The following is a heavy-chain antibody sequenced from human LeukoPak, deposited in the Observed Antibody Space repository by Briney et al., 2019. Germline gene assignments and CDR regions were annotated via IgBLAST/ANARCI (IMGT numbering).Heavy chain of an antibody. D-gene: IGHD3-9*01. V-gene: IGHV4-59*01. Sequence: SETLSLTCTVSGGSISSYYWSWIRLPPGKGLEWIGYLSKSGNTNYSPSLKSRVTIFGDTSKNQFFLKLSSVTAADTAVYYCASVRYVNSFYAFDIWGQGTLVTVSS. CDR3: ASVRYVNSFYAFDI. CDR2: LSKSGNT. J-gene: IGHJ3*02. CDR1: GGSISSYY.